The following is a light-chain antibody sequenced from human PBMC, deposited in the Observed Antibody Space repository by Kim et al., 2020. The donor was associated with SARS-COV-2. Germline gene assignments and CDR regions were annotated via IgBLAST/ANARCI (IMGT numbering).Light chain of an antibody. CDR3: QVWDSSTV. CDR1: NIGSKK. J-gene: IGLJ3*02. V-gene: IGLV3-9*01. CDR2: RDS. Sequence: VAVALGQTARITCGGNNIGSKKVHWYQKKPGQAPVLVIYRDSNRPSGIPERFAGSNSGNTATLTISRAQAGEEADYYCQVWDSSTVFGGGTQLTVL.